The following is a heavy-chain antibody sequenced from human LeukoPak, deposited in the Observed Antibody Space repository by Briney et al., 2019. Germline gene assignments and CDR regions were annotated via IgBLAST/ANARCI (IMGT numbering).Heavy chain of an antibody. CDR3: ARGGYSYGNFDY. CDR1: GGSFSGYY. D-gene: IGHD5-18*01. V-gene: IGHV4-30-2*01. CDR2: IYHSGST. Sequence: SETLSLTCAVYGGSFSGYYWSWIRQPPGKGLEWIGYIYHSGSTYYNPSLKSRVTISVDRSKNQFSLKLSSVTAADTAVYYCARGGYSYGNFDYWGQGTLVTVSS. J-gene: IGHJ4*02.